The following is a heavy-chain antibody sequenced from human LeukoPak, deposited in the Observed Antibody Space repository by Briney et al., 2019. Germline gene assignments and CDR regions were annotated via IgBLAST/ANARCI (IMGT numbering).Heavy chain of an antibody. D-gene: IGHD3-10*01. CDR1: GITFSSYG. CDR2: ILGSGGST. CDR3: AKDGRVWFGELLLFDY. V-gene: IGHV3-23*01. Sequence: GGSLRLSCAASGITFSSYGMSWVRRAPGEGLGWVSAILGSGGSTYYADSVRGRFTISRDTSKNALYLKMNSLRAEDTAVYYCAKDGRVWFGELLLFDYWGQGTLVTVSS. J-gene: IGHJ4*02.